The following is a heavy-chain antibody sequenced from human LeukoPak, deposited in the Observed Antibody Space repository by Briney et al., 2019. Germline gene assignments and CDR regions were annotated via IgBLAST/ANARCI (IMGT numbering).Heavy chain of an antibody. CDR2: MNPNSGNT. CDR3: ARGRVITMVRGVNYYYGMDV. CDR1: GYTFTSYD. Sequence: ASVKVSCKASGYTFTSYDINWVRQATGQGLEWMGWMNPNSGNTGYAQEFQGRVTMTRNTSISTAYMELSSLRSEDTAVYYCARGRVITMVRGVNYYYGMDVWGQGTTVTVSS. J-gene: IGHJ6*02. D-gene: IGHD3-10*01. V-gene: IGHV1-8*01.